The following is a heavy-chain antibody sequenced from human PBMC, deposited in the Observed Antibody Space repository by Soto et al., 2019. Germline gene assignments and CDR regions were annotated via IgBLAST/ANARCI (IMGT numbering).Heavy chain of an antibody. D-gene: IGHD2-15*01. V-gene: IGHV4-59*08. J-gene: IGHJ6*03. CDR2: IYYSGST. Sequence: SETLSLTCTVSGGSISSYYWSWFRQPPGKGLEWIGYIYYSGSTNYNPSLKSRVTISVDTSKNQFSLKLSSVTAADTAVYYCARHRIKNYYYYMDVWGKGTTVTVSS. CDR3: ARHRIKNYYYYMDV. CDR1: GGSISSYY.